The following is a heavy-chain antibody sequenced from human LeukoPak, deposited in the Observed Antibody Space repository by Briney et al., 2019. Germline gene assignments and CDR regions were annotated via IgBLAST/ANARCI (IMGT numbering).Heavy chain of an antibody. CDR1: GYSFTSYW. V-gene: IGHV5-51*01. Sequence: GESLKISCKGSGYSFTSYWIGWVRQMPGKGLEWMGIIFPGDSDVRYSPSFPGQVTISVDKSISTAFLQWSTLKASDTAMYYCATHPGGLQSGFDNWGQGTLVSVSS. CDR3: ATHPGGLQSGFDN. D-gene: IGHD5-24*01. J-gene: IGHJ4*02. CDR2: IFPGDSDV.